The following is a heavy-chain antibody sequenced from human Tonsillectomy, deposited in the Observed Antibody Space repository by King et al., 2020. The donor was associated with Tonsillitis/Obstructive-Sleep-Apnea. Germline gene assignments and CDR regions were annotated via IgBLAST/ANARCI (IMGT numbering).Heavy chain of an antibody. D-gene: IGHD2-2*01. J-gene: IGHJ6*02. CDR1: GYSFPTYW. V-gene: IGHV5-10-1*03. CDR3: ARLGAAVCSSSSCSNYYYYRMDV. CDR2: IDPSDSYT. Sequence: QLVQSGAEVKKPGESLRISCKGSGYSFPTYWISWVRQMPGIGLEWMGRIDPSDSYTNYSPSFQGHVTISADKSISTAYLQWSSLKASDTAMYYCARLGAAVCSSSSCSNYYYYRMDVWGQGTTVTVSS.